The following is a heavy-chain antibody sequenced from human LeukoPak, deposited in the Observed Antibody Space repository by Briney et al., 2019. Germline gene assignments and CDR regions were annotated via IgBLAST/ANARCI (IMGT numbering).Heavy chain of an antibody. CDR1: GFTFSSFD. J-gene: IGHJ5*02. CDR3: ARADCSGSTCYLRRSWFDP. D-gene: IGHD2-2*01. CDR2: ISTSSRYI. V-gene: IGHV3-21*01. Sequence: KPGGSLRLSCAASGFTFSSFDMNWVRQAPGKGLEWVSSISTSSRYIYYRDPVKGRFTISRDDAKNSLYLQMNSLRVEDTAVYYCARADCSGSTCYLRRSWFDPWGQGTLVTVSS.